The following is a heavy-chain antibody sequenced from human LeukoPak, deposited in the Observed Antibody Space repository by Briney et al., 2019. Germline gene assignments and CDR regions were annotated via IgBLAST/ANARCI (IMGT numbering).Heavy chain of an antibody. D-gene: IGHD3-10*01. V-gene: IGHV1-2*02. J-gene: IGHJ4*02. CDR3: ASSPYYGSGSYFDY. CDR1: GYTFTGYY. Sequence: ASVKVSCKASGYTFTGYYMHWVRQAPGQGLEWMGWINPNSGCTNYAQKFQGRVTMTRDTFISTAYMELSRLRSDDTAVYYCASSPYYGSGSYFDYWGQGTLVTVSS. CDR2: INPNSGCT.